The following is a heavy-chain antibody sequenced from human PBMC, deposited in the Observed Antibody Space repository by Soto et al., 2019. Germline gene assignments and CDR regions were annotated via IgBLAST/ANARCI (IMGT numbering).Heavy chain of an antibody. J-gene: IGHJ4*02. CDR1: GGSISSDY. CDR2: IYYGGST. D-gene: IGHD4-17*01. V-gene: IGHV4-59*08. CDR3: ASQMYGSIAYFDS. Sequence: QVQLQESGPGLVKPSETLSLTCTVSGGSISSDYWSWIRQPPGKGLEWIGYIYYGGSTHSNPSLKCRVIISLVTSKNQFSRKLSSVPAADTAVYYCASQMYGSIAYFDSWGQGALVTVSS.